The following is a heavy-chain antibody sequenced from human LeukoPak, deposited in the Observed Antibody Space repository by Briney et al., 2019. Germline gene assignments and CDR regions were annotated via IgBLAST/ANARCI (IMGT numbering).Heavy chain of an antibody. CDR3: AKDVGKWESLHFFDY. CDR1: GFTLSTNA. V-gene: IGHV3-23*01. D-gene: IGHD1-26*01. Sequence: GGSLRLSCLTSGFTLSTNAMSWVRQAPGKGLEWISGISGSGASTYYADSVKGRFTISRDDPRNTLYLQMNSLRGDDTAVYYCAKDVGKWESLHFFDYWGQGTLVTVSS. J-gene: IGHJ4*02. CDR2: ISGSGAST.